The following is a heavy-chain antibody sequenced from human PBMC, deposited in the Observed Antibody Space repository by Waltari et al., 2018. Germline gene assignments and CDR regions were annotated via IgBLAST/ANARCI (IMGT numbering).Heavy chain of an antibody. CDR1: GFTFSRHG. CDR2: ITYDGGRK. V-gene: IGHV3-30*03. Sequence: QVRLAESGGGMVQPGGSLRLSCDASGFTFSRHGLHWVRQAPGKGLEWVAFITYDGGRKFYSDSLKGRFTISRDNSKDILFLDMNNLRRDDTAVYFCARGSAGKPLDNWGQGALVTVSS. D-gene: IGHD2-15*01. CDR3: ARGSAGKPLDN. J-gene: IGHJ4*02.